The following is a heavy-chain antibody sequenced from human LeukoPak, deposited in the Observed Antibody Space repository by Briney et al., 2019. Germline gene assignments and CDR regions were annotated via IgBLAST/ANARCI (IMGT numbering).Heavy chain of an antibody. D-gene: IGHD5-18*01. Sequence: SETLSLTCAVYGGSFSGYYWSWIRQPPGKGLEWIGEINHSGSTNYNPSLMSRVTISVDTSKNQFSLKLSSVTAADTAVYYCARDLGYDYGYRRGWFDTWGQGSLVTVSS. CDR2: INHSGST. CDR1: GGSFSGYY. J-gene: IGHJ5*02. CDR3: ARDLGYDYGYRRGWFDT. V-gene: IGHV4-34*01.